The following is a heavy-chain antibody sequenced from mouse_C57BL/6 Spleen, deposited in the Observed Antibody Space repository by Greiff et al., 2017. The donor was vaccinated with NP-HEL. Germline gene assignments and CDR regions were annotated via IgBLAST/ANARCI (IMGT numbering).Heavy chain of an antibody. V-gene: IGHV14-2*01. CDR2: IDPEDGET. CDR1: GFNIKDYY. Sequence: DVKLVESGAELVKPGASVKLSCTASGFNIKDYYMHWVKQRTEQGLEWIGRIDPEDGETKYAPKFQGKATITADTSSNTAYLQLSSLTSEDTAVYYCARYYGSNYGYFDVWGTGTTVTVSS. D-gene: IGHD1-1*01. CDR3: ARYYGSNYGYFDV. J-gene: IGHJ1*03.